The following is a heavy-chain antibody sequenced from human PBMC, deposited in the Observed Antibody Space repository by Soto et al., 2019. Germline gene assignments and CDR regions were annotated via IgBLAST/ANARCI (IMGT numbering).Heavy chain of an antibody. CDR2: IYYSGST. CDR1: GGSISSGGYY. D-gene: IGHD6-13*01. CDR3: ARDYSRIAATSRRGMDV. Sequence: PSETLSLTCTVSGGSISSGGYYWSWIRQHPGKGLEWIGYIYYSGSTYYNPSLKSRVTISVDTSKNQFSLKLSSVTAADTAVYYCARDYSRIAATSRRGMDVWGQGTTVTVSS. J-gene: IGHJ6*02. V-gene: IGHV4-31*03.